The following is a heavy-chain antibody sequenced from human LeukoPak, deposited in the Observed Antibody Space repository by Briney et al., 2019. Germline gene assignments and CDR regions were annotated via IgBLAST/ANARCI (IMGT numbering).Heavy chain of an antibody. CDR1: GFIFSPYW. D-gene: IGHD2-8*02. CDR3: ARVRTEWYIDL. V-gene: IGHV3-7*01. Sequence: GGSLRLSCAASGFIFSPYWVTWVRQAPGMGLEWVANMKEDGGEKFYVDSVGGRFTISRDNAKNSVYLQMNSLRVEDTGVYYCARVRTEWYIDLWGHGTLVTVST. CDR2: MKEDGGEK. J-gene: IGHJ2*01.